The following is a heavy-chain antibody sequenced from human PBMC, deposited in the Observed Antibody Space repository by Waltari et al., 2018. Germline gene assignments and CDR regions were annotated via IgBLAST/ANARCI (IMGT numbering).Heavy chain of an antibody. D-gene: IGHD4-17*01. CDR2: INPNSGGT. J-gene: IGHJ4*02. CDR1: GFTFTAYY. Sequence: QVQLVQSGAEVKKPGASVRVSCKASGFTFTAYYIHWVRQAPGHGLEWMGGINPNSGGTNFAQKFQGRVTMTRDTSISTAYMELSRLTSDDTAVYYCARDGQYGDYGYYFDYWGQGTLVTVSS. CDR3: ARDGQYGDYGYYFDY. V-gene: IGHV1-2*02.